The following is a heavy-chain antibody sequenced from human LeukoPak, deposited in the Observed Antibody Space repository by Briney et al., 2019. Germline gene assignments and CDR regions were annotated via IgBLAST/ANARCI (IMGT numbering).Heavy chain of an antibody. CDR3: ARDLGYWSSTSCYTGLDY. CDR2: INPNSGGT. CDR1: GYTFTGYY. J-gene: IGHJ4*02. D-gene: IGHD2-2*02. Sequence: ASVKVSCKASGYTFTGYYMHWVRQAPGQGLEWMGWINPNSGGTNYAQKFQGRVTMTRDTSISTAYMELSRLRSDDTAVYYCARDLGYWSSTSCYTGLDYWGQGTLVTVSS. V-gene: IGHV1-2*02.